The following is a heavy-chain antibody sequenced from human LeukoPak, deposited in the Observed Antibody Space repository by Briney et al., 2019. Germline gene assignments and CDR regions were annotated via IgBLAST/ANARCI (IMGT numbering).Heavy chain of an antibody. CDR1: GYTFTGYY. Sequence: ASVKVSCKASGYTFTGYYMHWVRQAPGQGLEWMGWINPNSGGTNYAQKFQGRVTMTRDTSISTAYMELSRLRSDDTAVYYCARAPPLYRSGKGEIDYWGQGTLVTVSS. CDR2: INPNSGGT. V-gene: IGHV1-2*02. J-gene: IGHJ4*02. D-gene: IGHD6-19*01. CDR3: ARAPPLYRSGKGEIDY.